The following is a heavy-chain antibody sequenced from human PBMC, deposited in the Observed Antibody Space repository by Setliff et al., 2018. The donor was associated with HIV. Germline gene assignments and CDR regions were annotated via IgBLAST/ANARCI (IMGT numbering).Heavy chain of an antibody. Sequence: PGGSLRLSCGASGFSFGDYYMSWIRQAPGKGLEWISYISSSSTYTNYADSVKGRFTISRDNSKNTLFLQMNSLRAEDTAVYYCAKDRRYYYGSGSYAAETWGQGTLVTVSS. CDR1: GFSFGDYY. J-gene: IGHJ5*02. CDR2: ISSSSTYT. D-gene: IGHD3-10*01. V-gene: IGHV3-11*05. CDR3: AKDRRYYYGSGSYAAET.